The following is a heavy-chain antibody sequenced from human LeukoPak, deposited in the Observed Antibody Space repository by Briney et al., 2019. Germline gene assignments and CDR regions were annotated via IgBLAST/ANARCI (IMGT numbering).Heavy chain of an antibody. CDR1: GFTVRSNY. CDR2: IHSGGTT. V-gene: IGHV3-66*01. CDR3: ATGSLGDYYYGMDV. Sequence: PGGSLTLSCAASGFTVRSNYMSWVRQAPGKGLEWVSVIHSGGTTFYADSVKGRITISRDDSKNTLYLQMNSLRAEDTAVYYCATGSLGDYYYGMDVWGQGTTVTVSS. D-gene: IGHD6-13*01. J-gene: IGHJ6*02.